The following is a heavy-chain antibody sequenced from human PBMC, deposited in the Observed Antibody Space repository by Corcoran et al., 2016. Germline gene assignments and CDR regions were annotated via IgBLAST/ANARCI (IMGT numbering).Heavy chain of an antibody. CDR2: IKSDGAGA. CDR3: ARDVAYGSFD. V-gene: IGHV3-74*01. Sequence: EVHLVESGGGLVQPGGSLRLSCAASGFTFRSSWMHWIRQAPGKGLVWVSHIKSDGAGASYADSVKGRFTISRDDAKNTVYLQMNSLRAEGTAVFYCARDVAYGSFDWGQGTLVTVSS. CDR1: GFTFRSSW. J-gene: IGHJ4*02. D-gene: IGHD6-19*01.